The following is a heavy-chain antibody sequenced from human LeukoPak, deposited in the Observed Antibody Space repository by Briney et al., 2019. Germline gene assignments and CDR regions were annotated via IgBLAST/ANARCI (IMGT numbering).Heavy chain of an antibody. CDR1: GYTFTGYY. CDR2: INPNSGGT. CDR3: AITVVSAATWFIYGMDV. Sequence: ASVKVSCKASGYTFTGYYMHWVRQAPGQGLEWMGRINPNSGGTNYAQKFQGRVTMTRDTSISTAYMELSRLRSDDTAVYYCAITVVSAATWFIYGMDVWGQGTTVTVSS. D-gene: IGHD2-2*01. J-gene: IGHJ6*02. V-gene: IGHV1-2*06.